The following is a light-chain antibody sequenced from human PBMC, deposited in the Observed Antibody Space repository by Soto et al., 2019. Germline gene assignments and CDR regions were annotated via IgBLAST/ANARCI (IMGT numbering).Light chain of an antibody. CDR1: QGIYTY. Sequence: DIQLTQSPSFLSASVGDRVTITCRASQGIYTYLAWYQQKPGNAPELLIYAASTLQSGVPSRFSGSGSGTEFTLTISSLQPKDCATYYCQHHNSYPWTFGQGTKVEIK. V-gene: IGKV1-9*01. CDR3: QHHNSYPWT. J-gene: IGKJ1*01. CDR2: AAS.